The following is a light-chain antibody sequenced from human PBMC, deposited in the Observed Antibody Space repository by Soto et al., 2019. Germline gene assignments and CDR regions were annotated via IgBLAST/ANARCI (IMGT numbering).Light chain of an antibody. Sequence: EIVMTQSPATLSVSPGERATLSCRASQSVSSNLAWYQQKPGQAPRLLIYGASTRATGIPARFSGSGSGTEFTLTISSLQSVDFAVYYCQQYNNWPYTFGQGTKLEFK. CDR1: QSVSSN. V-gene: IGKV3-15*01. J-gene: IGKJ2*01. CDR3: QQYNNWPYT. CDR2: GAS.